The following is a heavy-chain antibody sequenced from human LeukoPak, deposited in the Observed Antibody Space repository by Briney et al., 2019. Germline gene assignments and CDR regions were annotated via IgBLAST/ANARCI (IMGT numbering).Heavy chain of an antibody. J-gene: IGHJ5*02. CDR2: IYTSGST. V-gene: IGHV4-4*07. CDR3: ARQVRPLLWFGEPGQNWFDP. D-gene: IGHD3-10*01. Sequence: SETLSLTCTVSGGSLSSYYWNWIRQPAGKGLEWIGRIYTSGSTYYNPSLKSRVTISVDTSKNQFSLKLSSVTAADTAVYYCARQVRPLLWFGEPGQNWFDPWGQGTLVTVSS. CDR1: GGSLSSYY.